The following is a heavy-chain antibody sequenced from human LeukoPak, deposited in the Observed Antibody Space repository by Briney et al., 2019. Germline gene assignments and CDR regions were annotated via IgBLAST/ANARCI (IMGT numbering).Heavy chain of an antibody. CDR2: INNGGSTT. V-gene: IGHV3-74*01. CDR1: GFTFSSYW. Sequence: GGSLRLSCAASGFTFSSYWMHWVRQAPGKGLVWVSAINNGGSTTAYADSVKGRFTISRDNAKNTLYLQMNSLRAEDTAVYYCARGSSSWVDYWGQGTLVTVSS. J-gene: IGHJ4*02. D-gene: IGHD6-13*01. CDR3: ARGSSSWVDY.